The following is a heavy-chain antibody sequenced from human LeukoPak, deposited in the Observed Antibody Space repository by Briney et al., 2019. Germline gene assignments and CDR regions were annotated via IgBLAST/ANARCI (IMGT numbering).Heavy chain of an antibody. D-gene: IGHD3-22*01. V-gene: IGHV3-23*01. J-gene: IGHJ4*02. Sequence: GGSLRLSCTAPGFSLGVYAMNWVRQAPGKGLEWISSIFGNGAGINYADSVKGRFTISRDNAQNTLYLQMNSLRAEDTTVYYCAKDRIPDGFYSIDSWGQGVLVTVSS. CDR2: IFGNGAGI. CDR1: GFSLGVYA. CDR3: AKDRIPDGFYSIDS.